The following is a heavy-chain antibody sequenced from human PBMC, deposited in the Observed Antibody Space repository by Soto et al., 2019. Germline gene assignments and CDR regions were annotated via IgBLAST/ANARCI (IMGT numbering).Heavy chain of an antibody. CDR1: GFTFSSYS. CDR3: VSALGPYYDFWSGYYSNDYYYYGMDV. CDR2: ISSSSSYI. V-gene: IGHV3-21*01. D-gene: IGHD3-3*01. J-gene: IGHJ6*02. Sequence: KPGGSLRLSCAASGFTFSSYSMNWVRQAPGKGLEWVSSISSSSSYIYYADSVKGRFTISRDNAKNSLYLQMNSLRAEDTAVYYCVSALGPYYDFWSGYYSNDYYYYGMDVWGQGTTVTVSS.